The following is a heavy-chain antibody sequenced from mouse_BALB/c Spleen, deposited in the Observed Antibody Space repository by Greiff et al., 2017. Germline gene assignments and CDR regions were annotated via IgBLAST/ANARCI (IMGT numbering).Heavy chain of an antibody. J-gene: IGHJ4*01. Sequence: QVQLQQSGAELAKPGASVKMSCKASGYTYTSYWMHWVKQRPGQGLEWIGYINPSTGYTEYNQKFKDKATLTADKSSSTAYMQLSSLTSEDSAVYYCASTRGYAMDYWGQGTSVTVSS. V-gene: IGHV1-7*01. D-gene: IGHD2-1*01. CDR2: INPSTGYT. CDR3: ASTRGYAMDY. CDR1: GYTYTSYW.